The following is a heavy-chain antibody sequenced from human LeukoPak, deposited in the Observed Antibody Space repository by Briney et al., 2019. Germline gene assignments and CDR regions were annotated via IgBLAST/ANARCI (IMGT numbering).Heavy chain of an antibody. J-gene: IGHJ6*02. CDR3: ARIFALYGSGVMDV. Sequence: GGSLRLSCAASGFAFSSYSMNWVRQAPGKGLEWVSSISSSNIHYADSVKGRFTISRDNAKNSLYLQMNSLRAEDTAVYYCARIFALYGSGVMDVWGQGTTVTVSS. V-gene: IGHV3-21*01. D-gene: IGHD3-10*01. CDR2: ISSSNI. CDR1: GFAFSSYS.